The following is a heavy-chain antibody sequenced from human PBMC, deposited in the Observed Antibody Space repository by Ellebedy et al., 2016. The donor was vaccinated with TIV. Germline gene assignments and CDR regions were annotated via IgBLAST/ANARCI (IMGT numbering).Heavy chain of an antibody. J-gene: IGHJ4*02. CDR1: GFTFSGSY. D-gene: IGHD1-26*01. CDR3: AGEVGPRQINS. Sequence: GESLKISCAASGFTFSGSYMNWIRQAPGKGLEWLSYISGSGSDINYADSVKGRFTVSRDNAKNSLYLQMNSLRPEDTAVYYCAGEVGPRQINSWGQGTQVTVSS. CDR2: ISGSGSDI. V-gene: IGHV3-11*06.